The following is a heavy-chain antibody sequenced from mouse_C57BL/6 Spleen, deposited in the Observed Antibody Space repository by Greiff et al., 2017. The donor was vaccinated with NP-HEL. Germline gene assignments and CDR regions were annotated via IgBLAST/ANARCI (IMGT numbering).Heavy chain of an antibody. Sequence: EVKLVESEGGLVQPGSSMKLSCTASGFTFSDYYMAWVRQVPEKGLEWVANINYDGSSTYYLDSLKSRFIISRDNAKNILYLQMSSLKSEDTATYYCARFYYGYDGFDYWGQGTTLTVSS. V-gene: IGHV5-16*01. D-gene: IGHD2-2*01. CDR3: ARFYYGYDGFDY. CDR2: INYDGSST. J-gene: IGHJ2*01. CDR1: GFTFSDYY.